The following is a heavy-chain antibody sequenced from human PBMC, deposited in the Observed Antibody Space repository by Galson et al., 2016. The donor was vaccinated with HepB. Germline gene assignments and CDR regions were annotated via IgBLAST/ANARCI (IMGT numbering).Heavy chain of an antibody. Sequence: SLRLSCAASGLTSRSYGMNWVRQAPGKGLEWVSGISGSGGGAYYGDSVKGRFTISRDNSKNTLHLQINSLRAEDTAVYYCAKEGRLGDGLDVWGQGTTVTVSS. D-gene: IGHD3-10*01. CDR2: ISGSGGGA. J-gene: IGHJ6*02. CDR3: AKEGRLGDGLDV. V-gene: IGHV3-23*01. CDR1: GLTSRSYG.